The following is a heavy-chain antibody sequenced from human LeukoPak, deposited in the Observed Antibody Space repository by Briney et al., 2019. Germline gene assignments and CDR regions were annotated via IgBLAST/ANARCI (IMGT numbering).Heavy chain of an antibody. CDR2: ISSSGSTI. CDR3: ARESQGAFDI. J-gene: IGHJ3*02. Sequence: PGGSLRLSCAASGFIFSSYEMNWVRQAPGKGLEWVSYISSSGSTIYYADSVKGRFTISRDNAKNSLYLQMNSLRAGDTAVYYCARESQGAFDIWGQGTMVTVSS. V-gene: IGHV3-48*03. CDR1: GFIFSSYE.